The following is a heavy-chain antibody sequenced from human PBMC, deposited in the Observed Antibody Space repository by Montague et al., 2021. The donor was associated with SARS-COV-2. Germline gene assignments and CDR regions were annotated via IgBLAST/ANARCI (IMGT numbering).Heavy chain of an antibody. V-gene: IGHV4-34*01. CDR1: GGSFSGYY. Sequence: SETLSLTCAVYGGSFSGYYWSWIRQPPGKGLEWIGFKYYSGSTYYNPTLKSRVTISVDTSKNQFSLKLSSVTAADTAVYYCARGRVDTTMILVVSTGAAHYFDSWGQGTLVSVSS. J-gene: IGHJ4*02. CDR3: ARGRVDTTMILVVSTGAAHYFDS. D-gene: IGHD3-22*01. CDR2: KYYSGST.